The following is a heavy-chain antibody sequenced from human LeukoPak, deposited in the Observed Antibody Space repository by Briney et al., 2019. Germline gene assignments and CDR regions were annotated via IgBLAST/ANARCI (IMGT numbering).Heavy chain of an antibody. CDR3: ARSAHIPPPNYYYGMDV. CDR2: IIPILGIA. V-gene: IGHV1-69*04. CDR1: GGTFSSYA. D-gene: IGHD2-2*02. Sequence: SVKVSCKASGGTFSSYAISWVRQAPGQGLEWMGRIIPILGIANYAQKFQGRVTITADKSTSTAYMELSSLRSEDTAVYYCARSAHIPPPNYYYGMDVGGQGTTVTVSS. J-gene: IGHJ6*02.